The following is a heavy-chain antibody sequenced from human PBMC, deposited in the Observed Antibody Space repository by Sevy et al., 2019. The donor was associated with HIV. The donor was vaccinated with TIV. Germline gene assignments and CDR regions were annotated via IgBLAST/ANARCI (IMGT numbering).Heavy chain of an antibody. J-gene: IGHJ4*02. CDR2: IWYDGTNK. CDR3: AKGGYYDILTASTGYFDY. D-gene: IGHD3-9*01. V-gene: IGHV3-33*06. Sequence: GGSLRLSCAASGFTFSNYVMHWVRQPPGKGLEWVAIIWYDGTNKYYADSVKGRFTISRDNSKNTLYLQMNSLRAEDTAVYYCAKGGYYDILTASTGYFDYWGQRTLVTVSS. CDR1: GFTFSNYV.